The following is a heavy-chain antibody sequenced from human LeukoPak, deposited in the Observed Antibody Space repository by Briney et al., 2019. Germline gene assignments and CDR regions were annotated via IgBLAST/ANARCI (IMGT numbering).Heavy chain of an antibody. Sequence: PGGSLRLSCAASGFSFDDYGMSWVRQAPGKGLEWVSGINWNGGSPSYADSVKGRFPISRDNAKNSLYLQMNSLRAEDTAVYYCAELGITMIGGVWGKGTTVTISS. CDR1: GFSFDDYG. CDR2: INWNGGSP. CDR3: AELGITMIGGV. D-gene: IGHD3-10*02. V-gene: IGHV3-20*04. J-gene: IGHJ6*04.